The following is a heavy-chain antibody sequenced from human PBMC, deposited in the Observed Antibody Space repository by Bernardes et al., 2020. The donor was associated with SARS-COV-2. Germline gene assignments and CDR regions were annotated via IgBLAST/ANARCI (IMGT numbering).Heavy chain of an antibody. CDR1: GDSVSSKY. CDR2: IYDSGRT. V-gene: IGHV4-59*08. CDR3: ARNLYQIRYFDP. J-gene: IGHJ5*02. Sequence: SETLSLTCTVSGDSVSSKYWSWIRQSPGRGLEWIGFIYDSGRTKYNPSLKSRVTISVDTSKNQFSLKLTSVTAADTALYYCARNLYQIRYFDPWGQGTLVTVSS. D-gene: IGHD4-17*01.